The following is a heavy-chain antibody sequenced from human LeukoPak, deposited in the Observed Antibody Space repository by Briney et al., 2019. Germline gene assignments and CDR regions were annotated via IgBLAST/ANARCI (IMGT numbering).Heavy chain of an antibody. CDR2: INPNSGGT. Sequence: GASVKVSCKASGYTFTGYYMHWVRQAPGQGLEWMGRINPNSGGTNYAQKFQGRVTMTRDTSISTAYMELSRLRSDDTAVYYCARLLTGATPFDYWGQGTLVTVSS. D-gene: IGHD1-7*01. J-gene: IGHJ4*02. CDR3: ARLLTGATPFDY. V-gene: IGHV1-2*06. CDR1: GYTFTGYY.